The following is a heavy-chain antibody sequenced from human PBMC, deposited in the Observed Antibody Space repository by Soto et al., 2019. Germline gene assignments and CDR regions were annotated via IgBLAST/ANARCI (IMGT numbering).Heavy chain of an antibody. CDR2: ISSSSSYI. J-gene: IGHJ4*02. V-gene: IGHV3-21*01. CDR1: GFTFSSYS. Sequence: EVQLVESGGGLVKPGGSLRLSCAASGFTFSSYSMNWVRQAPGKGLEWVSSISSSSSYIYYADSVKGRFTISRDNAKNSLYLQVNSLRAEDTAVYYCAREGSSGYYIDYWGQGTLVTVSS. D-gene: IGHD3-22*01. CDR3: AREGSSGYYIDY.